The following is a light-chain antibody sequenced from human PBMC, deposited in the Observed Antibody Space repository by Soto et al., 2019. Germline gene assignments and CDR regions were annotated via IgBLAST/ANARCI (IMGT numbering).Light chain of an antibody. Sequence: DIQMTQSPSTLSASVGDRVTITCRASQSISSWLAWYQRKPGKAPKLLIYRASILESGVPSSFSGSGSGTEFNLTISSLQPDDFATYYCQQYNGYPWTFGQGTKVEV. CDR2: RAS. J-gene: IGKJ1*01. V-gene: IGKV1-5*03. CDR1: QSISSW. CDR3: QQYNGYPWT.